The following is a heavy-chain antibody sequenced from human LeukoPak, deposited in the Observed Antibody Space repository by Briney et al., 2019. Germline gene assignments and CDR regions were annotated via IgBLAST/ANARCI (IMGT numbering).Heavy chain of an antibody. CDR2: ISGSGGVT. CDR1: EFTFSSHA. V-gene: IGHV3-23*01. Sequence: PGGSLRLSCAASEFTFSSHAMSWVRQAPGKGLEWVSIISGSGGVTYYADSVKGRFTISRDNSKNTLYLQMNSLRAEDTAVYYCAKDGYYHDSSAYYVIYYFDSWGQGTLVTVSS. J-gene: IGHJ4*02. D-gene: IGHD3-22*01. CDR3: AKDGYYHDSSAYYVIYYFDS.